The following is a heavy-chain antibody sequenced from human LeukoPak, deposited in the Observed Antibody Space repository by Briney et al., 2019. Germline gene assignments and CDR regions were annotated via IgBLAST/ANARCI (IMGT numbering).Heavy chain of an antibody. D-gene: IGHD3-16*01. V-gene: IGHV3-9*01. CDR3: AKVAAATQGVFDY. J-gene: IGHJ4*02. Sequence: GRSLRLSCAASGFTFDDYAMHWVRQAPGKGLEWVSGISWNSGSIGYADSVKGRFTISRDNAKNSLYLQMNSLRAEDTALYYCAKVAAATQGVFDYWGPGTLVTVSS. CDR1: GFTFDDYA. CDR2: ISWNSGSI.